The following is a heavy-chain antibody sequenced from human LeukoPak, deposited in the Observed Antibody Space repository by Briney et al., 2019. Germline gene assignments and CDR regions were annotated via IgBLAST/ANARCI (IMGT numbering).Heavy chain of an antibody. J-gene: IGHJ6*02. CDR1: GFSFSSYS. CDR2: ISHTGSTM. D-gene: IGHD3-10*01. Sequence: GGSLRLSCAASGFSFSSYSMNWVRQAPGKGLGWVSYISHTGSTMSYADSVKGRFTISRDNARNSLYLQMNSLRAEDTAVYYCAIPPLSGTGSSRPLAGMDVWGQGTTVTVSS. CDR3: AIPPLSGTGSSRPLAGMDV. V-gene: IGHV3-48*04.